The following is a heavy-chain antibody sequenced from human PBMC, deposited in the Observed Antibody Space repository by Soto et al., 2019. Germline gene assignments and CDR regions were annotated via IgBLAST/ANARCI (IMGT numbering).Heavy chain of an antibody. CDR2: INPNSGGT. CDR3: ARDIYYYGSGSSWFDY. D-gene: IGHD3-10*01. Sequence: QVQLVQSGAEVQKPGASLKVSCKASGYTFTGYYMHWVRQAPGQGLERMGWINPNSGGTNYAQKFQGRVTMTRDTSISTAYMELSRLRSDDTGVYYCARDIYYYGSGSSWFDYWGQGTLVTVSS. CDR1: GYTFTGYY. J-gene: IGHJ4*02. V-gene: IGHV1-2*02.